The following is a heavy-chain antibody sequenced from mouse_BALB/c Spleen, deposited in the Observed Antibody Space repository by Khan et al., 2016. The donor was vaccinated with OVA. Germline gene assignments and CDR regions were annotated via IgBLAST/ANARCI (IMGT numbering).Heavy chain of an antibody. J-gene: IGHJ2*01. CDR1: GYSITSDYA. D-gene: IGHD1-1*01. CDR3: ARVYGGDFDD. V-gene: IGHV3-2*02. CDR2: ISYSGNT. Sequence: VRLQQSGPGLVKPSQSLSLTCTVTGYSITSDYAWNWIRQFPGNKLEWMGFISYSGNTNYNPSLKSRISITRDTSTNQFFLQLNSVTTDDTARYYCARVYGGDFDDWGQGTTLTVSS.